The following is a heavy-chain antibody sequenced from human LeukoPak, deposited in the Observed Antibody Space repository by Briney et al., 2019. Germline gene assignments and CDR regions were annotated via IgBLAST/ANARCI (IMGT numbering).Heavy chain of an antibody. D-gene: IGHD2-15*01. Sequence: AGGSLRLSCAASGFTFDTYWMSWVRQAPGKGLEWVANIKQDGSEKDYVDSVKGRFTISRDNAKNTLYLQMNSLRAEDTATYYCAKNGDRGAYCSGGTCYPFYYYYIDVWGKGTTVTISS. CDR1: GFTFDTYW. CDR2: IKQDGSEK. J-gene: IGHJ6*03. V-gene: IGHV3-7*03. CDR3: AKNGDRGAYCSGGTCYPFYYYYIDV.